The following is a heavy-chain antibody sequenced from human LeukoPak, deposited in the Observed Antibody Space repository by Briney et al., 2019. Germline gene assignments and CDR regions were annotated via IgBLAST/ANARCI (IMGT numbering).Heavy chain of an antibody. J-gene: IGHJ4*02. D-gene: IGHD4-17*01. CDR1: GGTFSSYA. Sequence: SVKVSCKASGGTFSSYAISRVRQAPGQGLEWMGRIIPIFGIANYAQKFQGRVTITADKSTSTVYMELSSLRSEDTAVYYCAREMMTTVTTPYYFDYWGQGTLVTVSS. V-gene: IGHV1-69*04. CDR3: AREMMTTVTTPYYFDY. CDR2: IIPIFGIA.